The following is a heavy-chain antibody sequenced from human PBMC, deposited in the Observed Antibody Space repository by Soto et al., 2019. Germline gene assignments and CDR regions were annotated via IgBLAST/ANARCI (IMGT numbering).Heavy chain of an antibody. CDR1: GFTFSSYG. CDR2: IWYDGSNK. CDR3: ARDLGAAAGTFSY. Sequence: QVQLVESGGGVVQPGRSLRLSCAAAGFTFSSYGMHWVRQAPGKGLEWVAVIWYDGSNKYYADSVKGRFTISRDNSKNTLYLQMNSLRAEDTAVYYCARDLGAAAGTFSYWGQGTLVTVSS. J-gene: IGHJ4*02. V-gene: IGHV3-33*01. D-gene: IGHD6-13*01.